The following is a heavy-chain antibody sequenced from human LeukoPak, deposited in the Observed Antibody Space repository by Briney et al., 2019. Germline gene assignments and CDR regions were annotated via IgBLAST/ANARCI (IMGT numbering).Heavy chain of an antibody. J-gene: IGHJ4*02. D-gene: IGHD3-10*01. Sequence: GGSLRLSCAASGFTFSSYEMNWVRQAPGKGLEWVSYISSSGSTIYYADSVKGRFTISRDNSKNTLYLQMNSLRAEDTAAYYCAKELPMVRGVGYFDYWGQGTLVTVSS. CDR3: AKELPMVRGVGYFDY. CDR1: GFTFSSYE. CDR2: ISSSGSTI. V-gene: IGHV3-48*03.